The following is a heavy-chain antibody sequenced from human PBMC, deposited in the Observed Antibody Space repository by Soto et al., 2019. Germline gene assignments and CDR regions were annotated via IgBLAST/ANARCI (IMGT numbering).Heavy chain of an antibody. V-gene: IGHV1-24*01. CDR1: GYTLTELS. CDR3: ATEMGKRNWFDP. CDR2: FDPEDGET. Sequence: ASVKVSCKVSGYTLTELSMHWVRQAPGKGLEWMGGFDPEDGETIYAQKFQGRVTMTEDTSTDTAYMELSSLRSEDTAVYYCATEMGKRNWFDPWGRGXLVTVSS. J-gene: IGHJ5*02. D-gene: IGHD7-27*01.